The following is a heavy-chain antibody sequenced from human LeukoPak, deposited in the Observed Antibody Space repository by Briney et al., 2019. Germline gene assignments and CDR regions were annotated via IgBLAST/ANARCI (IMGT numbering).Heavy chain of an antibody. CDR2: INHSGST. Sequence: PSETLSLTCAVYGGSFSGYYWSWIRQPPGKGLEWIGEINHSGSTNYNPSLKSRVTISVDTSKNQFSLKLSSVTAADTAVYYCAGPYPAAYFDYWGQGTLVIVSS. V-gene: IGHV4-34*01. CDR1: GGSFSGYY. J-gene: IGHJ4*02. CDR3: AGPYPAAYFDY. D-gene: IGHD2-15*01.